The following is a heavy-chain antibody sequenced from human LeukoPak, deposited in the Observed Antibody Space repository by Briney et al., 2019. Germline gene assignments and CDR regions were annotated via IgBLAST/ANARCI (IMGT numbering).Heavy chain of an antibody. CDR1: GYTLTELS. V-gene: IGHV1-24*01. J-gene: IGHJ3*02. D-gene: IGHD1-26*01. CDR3: ATPVYSGSYWRGAFDI. CDR2: FDPEDGET. Sequence: GASVNVSCKVSGYTLTELSMHWVRQAPGKGLEWMGGFDPEDGETIYAQKFQGRVTMTEDTSTDTAYMELSSLRSEDTAVYYCATPVYSGSYWRGAFDIWGQGTMVTVSS.